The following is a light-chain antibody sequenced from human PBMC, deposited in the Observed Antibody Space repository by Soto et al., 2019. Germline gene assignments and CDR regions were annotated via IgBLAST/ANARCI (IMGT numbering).Light chain of an antibody. V-gene: IGKV3-20*01. CDR2: GAS. CDR3: QQYNNWPS. CDR1: QSVSSSY. Sequence: EILLTPSPCTLSLSPGERATLSCGASQSVSSSYLAWYQQKPGHAPSLLIYGASSRATGIPDRLSGSGSGTEFTLTISSLQSEDSAVYYCQQYNNWPSFGQGTKGDIK. J-gene: IGKJ1*01.